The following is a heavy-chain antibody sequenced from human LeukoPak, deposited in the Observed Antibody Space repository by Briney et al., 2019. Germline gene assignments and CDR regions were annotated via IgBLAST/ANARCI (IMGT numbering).Heavy chain of an antibody. CDR1: GFTFSSYA. V-gene: IGHV3-23*01. Sequence: GGSLRLSCAASGFTFSSYAMSWVRQAPGKGLEWVSAISGSGGSTYYADSVKGRFTISRDTSKNTLYLQMNSLRVEDTAVYYCAKGTAVAGTPFDYWGQGTLVTVSS. J-gene: IGHJ4*02. CDR3: AKGTAVAGTPFDY. D-gene: IGHD6-19*01. CDR2: ISGSGGST.